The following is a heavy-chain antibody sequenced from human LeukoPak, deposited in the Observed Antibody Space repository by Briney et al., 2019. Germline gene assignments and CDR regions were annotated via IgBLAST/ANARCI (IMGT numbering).Heavy chain of an antibody. CDR3: AKTGSSSHTDN. Sequence: GGSLRLSCAASGFTFSSYGMHWVRQAPGKGLEWVSGITNSGSNTFYADSVKGRFTISRDNSKNTLNLQMKSLRAEDTAVYYCAKTGSSSHTDNWGQGTLVTVSS. V-gene: IGHV3-23*01. J-gene: IGHJ4*02. CDR2: ITNSGSNT. CDR1: GFTFSSYG. D-gene: IGHD1-1*01.